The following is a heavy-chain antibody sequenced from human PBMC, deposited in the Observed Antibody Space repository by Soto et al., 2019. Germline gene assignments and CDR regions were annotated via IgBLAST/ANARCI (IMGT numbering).Heavy chain of an antibody. D-gene: IGHD5-12*01. CDR3: ARLAYSHYST. CDR2: LYYSGTT. CDR1: GGSIKVGGYS. V-gene: IGHV4-39*01. J-gene: IGHJ4*02. Sequence: PSETLSLTCTVSGGSIKVGGYSWGWSRQPPGMGLEWVATLYYSGTTYYNPSLKSRLTISLDTSRNQFSLDLTSVTAADTAVYYCARLAYSHYSTWGQGTLVTVSS.